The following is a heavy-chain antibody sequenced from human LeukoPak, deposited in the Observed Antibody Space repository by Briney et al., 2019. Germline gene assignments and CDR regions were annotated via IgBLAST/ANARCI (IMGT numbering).Heavy chain of an antibody. V-gene: IGHV3-30*03. J-gene: IGHJ4*02. CDR2: ISYDGSNK. CDR1: GFTFSSYG. Sequence: GGSLRLSCAASGFTFSSYGMHWVRQAPGKGLEWVAVISYDGSNKYYADSVKGRFTISRDNSKNTLYLQMNGLRVEDTAVYFCARGMDYYDNRGYTTDSWGQGTLVTVAS. CDR3: ARGMDYYDNRGYTTDS. D-gene: IGHD3-22*01.